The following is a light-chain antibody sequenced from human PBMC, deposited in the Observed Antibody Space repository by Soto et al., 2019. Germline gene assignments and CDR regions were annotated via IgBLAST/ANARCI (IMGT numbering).Light chain of an antibody. V-gene: IGLV1-47*01. CDR3: AAWDDSLSGLF. J-gene: IGLJ1*01. CDR2: RNN. Sequence: QSVLTQPPSASGTPGQRVTISCSGSSSNIGSNYVYWYQQLPGTAPKLLIYRNNQRPSGVPDRFSGSKSGTSASLAISGLRSEDEADYDCAAWDDSLSGLFFGTGTKVTVL. CDR1: SSNIGSNY.